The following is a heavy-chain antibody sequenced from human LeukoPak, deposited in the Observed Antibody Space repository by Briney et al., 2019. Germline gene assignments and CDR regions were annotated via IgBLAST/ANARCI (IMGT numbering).Heavy chain of an antibody. CDR3: ARIIVGATGIDY. V-gene: IGHV3-30*03. CDR1: GFTFSSYG. J-gene: IGHJ4*02. CDR2: ISYDGSNK. D-gene: IGHD1-26*01. Sequence: GGSLRLSCAASGFTFSSYGMHWVRQAPGKGLEWVAVISYDGSNKYCADSVKGRFTISRDNSKNTSYLQMNSLRAEDTAVYFCARIIVGATGIDYWGQGTLVTVSS.